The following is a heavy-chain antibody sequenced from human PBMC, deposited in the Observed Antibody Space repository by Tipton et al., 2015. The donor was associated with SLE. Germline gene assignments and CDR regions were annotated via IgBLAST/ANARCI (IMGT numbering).Heavy chain of an antibody. Sequence: TLSLTCTVSGGSISSSSYYWGWIRQPPGKGLEWIGSIYYSGSTHYNPSLKSRVTISVDTSKNQFSLKLSSVTAADTAVYYCARDPGSSCPGCYFDYWGQGTLVTVSS. J-gene: IGHJ4*02. D-gene: IGHD6-13*01. CDR2: IYYSGST. CDR1: GGSISSSSYY. CDR3: ARDPGSSCPGCYFDY. V-gene: IGHV4-39*07.